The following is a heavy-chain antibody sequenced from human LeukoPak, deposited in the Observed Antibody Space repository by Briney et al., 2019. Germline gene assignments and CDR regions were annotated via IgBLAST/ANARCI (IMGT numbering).Heavy chain of an antibody. CDR3: ARGFGPLQYYYYYYGMDV. J-gene: IGHJ6*02. CDR1: GVTFSSCV. CDR2: ISGSGGGT. V-gene: IGHV3-23*01. Sequence: GGSLRLSCEASGVTFSSCVMSWVRQAPGKGPEWVSGISGSGGGTYYADSVKGRFAISRDNSKNTLYLQMNSLRAEDTAVYYCARGFGPLQYYYYYYGMDVWGQGTTVTVSS. D-gene: IGHD3-16*01.